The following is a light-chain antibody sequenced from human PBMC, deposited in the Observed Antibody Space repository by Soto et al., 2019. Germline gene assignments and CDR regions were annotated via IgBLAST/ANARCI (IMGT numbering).Light chain of an antibody. CDR3: SSYTGSNNFVV. CDR2: EVS. Sequence: QSALTQPPSASGSPGQSVTISCTGTSSNVGAYKYVSWYQQHPGKAPKLMIYEVSNRPSGVPDRFSGSKSGNTASLTVSGLQAEDEADYYCSSYTGSNNFVVFGGGTKVTVL. J-gene: IGLJ2*01. CDR1: SSNVGAYKY. V-gene: IGLV2-8*01.